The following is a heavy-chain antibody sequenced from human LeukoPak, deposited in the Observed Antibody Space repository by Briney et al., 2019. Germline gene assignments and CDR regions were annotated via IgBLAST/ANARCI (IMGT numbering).Heavy chain of an antibody. D-gene: IGHD3-3*01. J-gene: IGHJ6*03. CDR2: SYTSGST. CDR1: GGYLSIVSYD. Sequence: SQTLSLTCTVSGGYLSIVSYDCSSTLQPAGKGLGGFGLSYTSGSTNANTTFKSRATTSVATSKSQFSLKLSSVTPADTAVYYCASNNAYYDFWSGYPVRMDVWGKRTTLTVSS. CDR3: ASNNAYYDFWSGYPVRMDV. V-gene: IGHV4-61*02.